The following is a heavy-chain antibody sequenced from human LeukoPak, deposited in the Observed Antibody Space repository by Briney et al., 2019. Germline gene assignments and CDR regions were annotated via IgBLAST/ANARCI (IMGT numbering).Heavy chain of an antibody. D-gene: IGHD1-26*01. J-gene: IGHJ3*02. CDR1: GGTFSSYA. Sequence: SVKVSCKASGGTFSSYAISWVRQAPGQGLEWMGGIIPIFGTANYAQKFQGRVTITADESTSTAYMELSSLRSEDTAVYYCARDLGVSGSYYGGDAFDIWGQGTMVTVSS. CDR3: ARDLGVSGSYYGGDAFDI. V-gene: IGHV1-69*01. CDR2: IIPIFGTA.